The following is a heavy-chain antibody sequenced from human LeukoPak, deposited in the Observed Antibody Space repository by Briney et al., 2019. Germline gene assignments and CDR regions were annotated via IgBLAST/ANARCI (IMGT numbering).Heavy chain of an antibody. D-gene: IGHD6-6*01. CDR2: ICAYNGNT. CDR1: GYTFTSYG. J-gene: IGHJ5*02. CDR3: ARNRYSSSSLWFDP. Sequence: ASVKVSRKASGYTFTSYGISWVRQAPAQGVEWMGWICAYNGNTNYAQKLQGRVTMTTDTSTSTAYMELRSLRSDDTAVYYCARNRYSSSSLWFDPWGQGTLVTVSS. V-gene: IGHV1-18*01.